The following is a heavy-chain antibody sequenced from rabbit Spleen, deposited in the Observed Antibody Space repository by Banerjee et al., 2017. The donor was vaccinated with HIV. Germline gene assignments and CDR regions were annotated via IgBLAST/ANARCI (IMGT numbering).Heavy chain of an antibody. CDR2: IDTGNSDFT. V-gene: IGHV1S45*01. J-gene: IGHJ6*01. CDR3: ARDTGSSFSSYGMDL. Sequence: EQLEESGGGLVKPEGSLTPTCKASGVSFSDKDVMCWVRQAPGKGLEWIACIDTGNSDFTYFASWAKGRFTCSKTSSTTVTLQMTSLTVADTATYFCARDTGSSFSSYGMDLWGPGTLVTVS. D-gene: IGHD8-1*01. CDR1: GVSFSDKDV.